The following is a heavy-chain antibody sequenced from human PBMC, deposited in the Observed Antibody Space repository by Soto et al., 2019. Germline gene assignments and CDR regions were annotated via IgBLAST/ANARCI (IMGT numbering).Heavy chain of an antibody. CDR3: AREWRVASPGY. J-gene: IGHJ4*02. CDR1: GFTFSNYS. CDR2: ISKDGDKK. D-gene: IGHD3-3*01. V-gene: IGHV3-30-3*01. Sequence: GGSLRLSCAASGFTFSNYSMHWVRQAPGKGLEWVAVISKDGDKKYYADSVKGRFTISRDNSKNMLYLQMNSLRPEDTAVYYCAREWRVASPGYWGQGTQVTVSS.